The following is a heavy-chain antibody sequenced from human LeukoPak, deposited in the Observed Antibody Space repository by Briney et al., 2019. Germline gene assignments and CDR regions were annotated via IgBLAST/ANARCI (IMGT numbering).Heavy chain of an antibody. Sequence: SETLSLTCAVYGGSFSGYYWSWIRQPPGKGLEWIGEINRSRSTNYNPSLKSRVTISVDTSKNQFSLKLSSLAAADTAVYYCAKPVDLNLDAFDIWGQGTMVTVSS. J-gene: IGHJ3*02. CDR3: AKPVDLNLDAFDI. CDR1: GGSFSGYY. D-gene: IGHD1-14*01. CDR2: INRSRST. V-gene: IGHV4-34*01.